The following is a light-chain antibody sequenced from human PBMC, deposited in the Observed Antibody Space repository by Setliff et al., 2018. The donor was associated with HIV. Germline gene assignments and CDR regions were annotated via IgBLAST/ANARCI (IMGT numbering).Light chain of an antibody. CDR3: CSYAGSHTFV. CDR1: TSDVGGYSF. CDR2: DVI. Sequence: QFVLTQPRSVSGSPGQSVTISCTGTTSDVGGYSFVSWYQHHPGKAPELMIYDVIKRPSGVPDRLSGSKSGDTASLTISGLQAEDEADYYCCSYAGSHTFVFGTGTKVTVL. J-gene: IGLJ1*01. V-gene: IGLV2-11*01.